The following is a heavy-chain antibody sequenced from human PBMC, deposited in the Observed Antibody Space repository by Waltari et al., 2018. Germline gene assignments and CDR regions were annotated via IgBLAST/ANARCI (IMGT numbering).Heavy chain of an antibody. V-gene: IGHV4-4*02. D-gene: IGHD2-2*01. CDR3: ARESCSSTSCLYYYYYGMDV. J-gene: IGHJ6*02. Sequence: QVQLQESGPGLVKPSGTLSLTCAVSGGSISSSNWWSWVRQPPGKGLEWIGEIYHSGGTNYNPSLKSRVTMSVDTSKNQFSLKLSSVTAADTAVYYCARESCSSTSCLYYYYYGMDVWGQGTTVTVSS. CDR1: GGSISSSNW. CDR2: IYHSGGT.